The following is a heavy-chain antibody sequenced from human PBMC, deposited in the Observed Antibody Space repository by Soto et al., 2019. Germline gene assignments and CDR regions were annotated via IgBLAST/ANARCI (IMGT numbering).Heavy chain of an antibody. CDR1: GGSISSYY. CDR2: IYYSGTT. Sequence: SETLSLTCTVSGGSISSYYWRWIRQPPGKGREWIGYIYYSGTTNYNPSLKRRVTISVDTSKNQFSLKLSSVTAADTAVYYCARANPGYYYNSSGYSGYYFDYWGQGSLVTVSS. J-gene: IGHJ4*02. CDR3: ARANPGYYYNSSGYSGYYFDY. V-gene: IGHV4-59*01. D-gene: IGHD3-22*01.